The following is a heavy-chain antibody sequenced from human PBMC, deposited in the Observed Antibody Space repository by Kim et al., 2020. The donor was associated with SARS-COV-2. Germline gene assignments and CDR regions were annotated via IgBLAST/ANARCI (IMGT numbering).Heavy chain of an antibody. CDR3: AKERVVPATGDAFDI. D-gene: IGHD2-21*02. V-gene: IGHV3-23*01. Sequence: GGSLRLSCKASGFTFSLYAMTWVRQVPGKGLEWVSTIAAGDYTTYYADSVKGLFTISRDDSKNMLYLQMNSLEAEDTAVYHCAKERVVPATGDAFDIWGLGTTVIVSS. J-gene: IGHJ3*02. CDR2: IAAGDYTT. CDR1: GFTFSLYA.